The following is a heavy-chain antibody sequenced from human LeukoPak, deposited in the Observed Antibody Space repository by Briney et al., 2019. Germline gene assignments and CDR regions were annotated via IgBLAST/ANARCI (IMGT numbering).Heavy chain of an antibody. J-gene: IGHJ6*03. CDR3: AYTAMVTTYYYYYRDV. Sequence: ASVKVSCKASGGTFSSYAISWVRQAPGQGLEWMGRIIPIFGTANYAQKFQGRVTITTDESTSTAYMELSSLRSEDTAVYYCAYTAMVTTYYYYYRDVWGKGTTVTVSS. CDR1: GGTFSSYA. D-gene: IGHD5-18*01. CDR2: IIPIFGTA. V-gene: IGHV1-69*05.